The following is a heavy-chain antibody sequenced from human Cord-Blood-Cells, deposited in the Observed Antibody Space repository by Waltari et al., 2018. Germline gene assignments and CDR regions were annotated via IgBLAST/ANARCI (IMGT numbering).Heavy chain of an antibody. D-gene: IGHD3-10*01. J-gene: IGHJ4*02. Sequence: QLQLQESGPGLVKPSETLSLTCTVSGGPISSSSYYWGWLSQPPGKGLEWIGSIYYSGSTYYNPSLKSRVTISVDTSKNQFSLKLSSVTAADTAVYYCARQEIALVQGVIIDYWGQGTLVTVSS. CDR3: ARQEIALVQGVIIDY. V-gene: IGHV4-39*01. CDR2: IYYSGST. CDR1: GGPISSSSYY.